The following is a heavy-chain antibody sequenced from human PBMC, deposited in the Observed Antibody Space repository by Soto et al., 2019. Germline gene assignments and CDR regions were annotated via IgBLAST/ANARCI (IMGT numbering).Heavy chain of an antibody. CDR3: ALKVVTYYDN. CDR2: INPAGGTT. Sequence: QVQLVQSGAEVKKPGASVRISCRASGYSFTSTYVHWVRQAPGQGPEWKGIINPAGGTTYYAQKFQGRLTITSDTPTATVFMDLNDLTSEDTAVYFCALKVVTYYDNWGQGTLLTVSS. V-gene: IGHV1-46*01. CDR1: GYSFTSTY. J-gene: IGHJ4*02. D-gene: IGHD2-21*02.